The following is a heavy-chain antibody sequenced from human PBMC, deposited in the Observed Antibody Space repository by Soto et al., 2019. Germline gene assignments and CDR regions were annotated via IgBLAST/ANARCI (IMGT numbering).Heavy chain of an antibody. CDR3: AKGGKYSSSYYFDY. Sequence: GGSLRLSCAASGFTFSSYAMSWVRQAPGKGLEWVSAISGSGGSTYYADSVKGRFTISRDNSKNTLYLQMNSLRAEDTAVYDCAKGGKYSSSYYFDYWGQGTLVTVSS. J-gene: IGHJ4*02. CDR1: GFTFSSYA. D-gene: IGHD6-6*01. V-gene: IGHV3-23*01. CDR2: ISGSGGST.